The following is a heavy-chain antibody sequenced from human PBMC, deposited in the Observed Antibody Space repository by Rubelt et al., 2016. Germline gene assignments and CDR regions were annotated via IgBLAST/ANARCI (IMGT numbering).Heavy chain of an antibody. V-gene: IGHV4-30-2*01. D-gene: IGHD6-6*01. CDR2: IYHSGST. Sequence: GLEWIGYIYHSGSTYYNPSLKSRVTISVDRSKNQFSLKLSSVTAADTAVYYCARVVAARLPYYYYYGMDVWGQGTTVTVSS. J-gene: IGHJ6*02. CDR3: ARVVAARLPYYYYYGMDV.